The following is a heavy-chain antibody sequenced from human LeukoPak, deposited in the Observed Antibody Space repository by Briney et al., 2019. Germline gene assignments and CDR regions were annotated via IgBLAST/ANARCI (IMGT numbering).Heavy chain of an antibody. CDR2: ISNSGTTM. V-gene: IGHV3-48*03. CDR1: GFTFSSYD. D-gene: IGHD2-15*01. CDR3: TRGDTLI. J-gene: IGHJ3*02. Sequence: GSLRLSCAASGFTFSSYDMDWVRQAPGKGLEWVSYISNSGTTMNYADSVEGRFTISRDNAKNSLYLQMNSLRAEDTAVYYCTRGDTLIWGQGTMVTVSS.